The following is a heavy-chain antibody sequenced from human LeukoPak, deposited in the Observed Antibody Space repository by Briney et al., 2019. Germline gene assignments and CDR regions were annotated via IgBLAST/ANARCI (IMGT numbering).Heavy chain of an antibody. J-gene: IGHJ5*02. D-gene: IGHD4-23*01. CDR3: ARDLATVVTRINWFDP. CDR2: INPSGGST. V-gene: IGHV1-46*01. CDR1: GYTFTSYY. Sequence: ASVKVSFKASGYTFTSYYMHWVRQAPGQGLEWMGIINPSGGSTSYAQKFQGRVTMTRDRSTSTVYMELSSLRSEDTAVYYSARDLATVVTRINWFDPWGQGTLVTVSS.